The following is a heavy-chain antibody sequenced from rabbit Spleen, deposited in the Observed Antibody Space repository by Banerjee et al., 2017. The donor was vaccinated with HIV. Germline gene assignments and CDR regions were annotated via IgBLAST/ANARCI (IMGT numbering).Heavy chain of an antibody. CDR2: IEADGSGFT. Sequence: QSLEESGGGLVQPEGSLTLTCTASGFSFNNNYYMCWVRQAPGKGLEWIACIEADGSGFTYFATWAKGRFTCSKTSSTTVTLQMTRLTAADTATYFCARDTSSSFSSYGMDLWGPGTLVTVS. V-gene: IGHV1S40*01. CDR3: ARDTSSSFSSYGMDL. D-gene: IGHD1-1*01. CDR1: GFSFNNNYY. J-gene: IGHJ6*01.